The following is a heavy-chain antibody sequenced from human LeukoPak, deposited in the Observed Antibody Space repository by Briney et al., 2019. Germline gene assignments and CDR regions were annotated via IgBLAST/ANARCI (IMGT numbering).Heavy chain of an antibody. CDR1: GGSISSHY. D-gene: IGHD3-22*01. CDR3: ARLSYDTSGYWPDYFDH. Sequence: SETLSLTCTVSGGSISSHYWSWIRQPPGKGLEWSGYIYYSGSTKYSPSLKSRVTISVDTSKNHFSLNLRSVTAADTAVYYCARLSYDTSGYWPDYFDHWGQGTLVTVSS. V-gene: IGHV4-59*08. CDR2: IYYSGST. J-gene: IGHJ4*02.